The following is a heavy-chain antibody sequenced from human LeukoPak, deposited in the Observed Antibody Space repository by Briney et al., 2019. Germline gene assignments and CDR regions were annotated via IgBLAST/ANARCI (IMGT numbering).Heavy chain of an antibody. Sequence: ASVKVSCKASGYTFTGYYMHWVRQAPGQGLEWMGWINPNSGGTSYAQKFQGRVTMTRDMSTSTVYMELSSLRSEDTAVYYCARELLDSSGYYYSDYWGQGTLVTVSS. CDR2: INPNSGGT. CDR3: ARELLDSSGYYYSDY. J-gene: IGHJ4*02. D-gene: IGHD3-22*01. CDR1: GYTFTGYY. V-gene: IGHV1-2*02.